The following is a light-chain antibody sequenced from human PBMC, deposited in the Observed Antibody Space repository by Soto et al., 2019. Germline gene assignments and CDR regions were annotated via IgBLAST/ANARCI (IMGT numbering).Light chain of an antibody. Sequence: VLTQPPSASGTPGQRVTISCSGSVSNIGSNIVNWYQQFPGTAPKLLIYSNHQRPSGVPDRFSGSKSGTSASLAITGLHSEDEAEYYCAAWDDSLKGAVFGGGTQLTVL. J-gene: IGLJ7*01. V-gene: IGLV1-44*01. CDR3: AAWDDSLKGAV. CDR1: VSNIGSNI. CDR2: SNH.